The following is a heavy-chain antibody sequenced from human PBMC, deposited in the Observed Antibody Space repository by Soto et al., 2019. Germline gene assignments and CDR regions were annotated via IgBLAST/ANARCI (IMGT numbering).Heavy chain of an antibody. CDR1: GGSVRDGSYY. D-gene: IGHD1-7*01. Sequence: SETLSLTCTVSGGSVRDGSYYWAWLRQPPGKGLEWIGHIYHSGSTIYNPSLKSRVTISIDTSKSQSSLNLNSMTAADTAVYYCAGYNWNYYFDPWGQGTLVTVSS. CDR2: IYHSGST. J-gene: IGHJ5*02. CDR3: AGYNWNYYFDP. V-gene: IGHV4-61*01.